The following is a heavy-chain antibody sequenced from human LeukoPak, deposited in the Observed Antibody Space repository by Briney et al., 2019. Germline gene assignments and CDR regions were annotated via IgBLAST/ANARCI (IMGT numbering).Heavy chain of an antibody. J-gene: IGHJ4*02. CDR2: ISSSSSYI. CDR1: GFTFSSYS. V-gene: IGHV3-21*01. CDR3: ARDHDFWRGYFDY. D-gene: IGHD3-3*01. Sequence: PGGSLRLSCAASGFTFSSYSMNWVRQAPGKGLECVSSISSSSSYIYYADSVKGRFTISRDNAKNSLYLQMHSLRAEDTAVYYCARDHDFWRGYFDYWGQGTLVTVSS.